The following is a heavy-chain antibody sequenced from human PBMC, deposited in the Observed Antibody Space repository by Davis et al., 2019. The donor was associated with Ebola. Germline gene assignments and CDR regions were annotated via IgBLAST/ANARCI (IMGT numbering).Heavy chain of an antibody. Sequence: GESLKISCAASGFTFSSYAMSWVRQAPGKGLEWVSAISGSGGSTYYADSVKGRFTISRDNSKNTLYLQMNSLRAEDTAVYYCARGITIFGVVGSGYFDYWGQGTLVTVSS. D-gene: IGHD3-3*01. V-gene: IGHV3-23*01. CDR3: ARGITIFGVVGSGYFDY. CDR1: GFTFSSYA. CDR2: ISGSGGST. J-gene: IGHJ4*02.